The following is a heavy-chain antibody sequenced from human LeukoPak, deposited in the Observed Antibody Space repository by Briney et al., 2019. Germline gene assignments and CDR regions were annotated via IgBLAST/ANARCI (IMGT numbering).Heavy chain of an antibody. Sequence: PSETLSLTCTVSGDSMNNYYWSWIRQPPGKGLEWIGNINYSGSTNSNPSLKSRATISVDMSRKHFFLDLSSVTAADTAVYYCARGRDYDSTTYWGDYYMDVWGKGTTVTVSS. D-gene: IGHD3-16*01. V-gene: IGHV4-59*01. CDR3: ARGRDYDSTTYWGDYYMDV. CDR2: INYSGST. J-gene: IGHJ6*03. CDR1: GDSMNNYY.